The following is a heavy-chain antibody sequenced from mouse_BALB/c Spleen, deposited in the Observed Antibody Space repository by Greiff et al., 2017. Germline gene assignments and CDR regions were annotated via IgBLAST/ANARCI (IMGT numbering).Heavy chain of an antibody. Sequence: QVQLQQSGAELMKPGASVKISCKATGYTFSSYWIEWVKQRPGHGLEWIGEILPGSGSTNYNEKFKGKATFTADTSSNTAYMQLSSLTSEDSAVYYCHSSGYPYAMDYWGQGTSVTVSS. V-gene: IGHV1-9*01. J-gene: IGHJ4*01. CDR1: GYTFSSYW. CDR2: ILPGSGST. D-gene: IGHD3-1*01. CDR3: HSSGYPYAMDY.